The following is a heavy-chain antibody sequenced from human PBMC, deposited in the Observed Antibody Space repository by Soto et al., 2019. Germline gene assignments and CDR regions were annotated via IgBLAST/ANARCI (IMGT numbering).Heavy chain of an antibody. CDR1: GFTFSSYA. D-gene: IGHD4-17*01. J-gene: IGHJ4*02. CDR2: ISGSGGST. Sequence: GGSLRLSCAASGFTFSSYAMSWVRQAPGKGLEWVSAISGSGGSTYYADSVKGRFTISRDNSKNTLYLQMNSLRAEDTAVYYCAKSELDYGDYAYFDYWGQGTLVTVSS. CDR3: AKSELDYGDYAYFDY. V-gene: IGHV3-23*01.